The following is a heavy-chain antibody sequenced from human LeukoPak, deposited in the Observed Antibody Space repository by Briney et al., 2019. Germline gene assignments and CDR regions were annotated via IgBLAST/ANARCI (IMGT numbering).Heavy chain of an antibody. CDR3: ATDTEMGIAVAGTLGY. CDR1: GYTLTELS. J-gene: IGHJ4*02. V-gene: IGHV1-24*01. D-gene: IGHD6-19*01. CDR2: FDPEDGET. Sequence: ASVKVSCKVSGYTLTELSMHWVRQAPGKGLEWMGGFDPEDGETINAQKFQGRVTMTEDTSTDTAYMELSSLRSEDTAVYYCATDTEMGIAVAGTLGYWGQGTLVTVSS.